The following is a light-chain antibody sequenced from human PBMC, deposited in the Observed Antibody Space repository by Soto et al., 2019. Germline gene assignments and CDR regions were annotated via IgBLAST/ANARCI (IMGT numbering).Light chain of an antibody. V-gene: IGKV1-39*01. CDR1: QGISTY. J-gene: IGKJ1*01. Sequence: DIQMTQSPSSLSASVGDRLTITCRASQGISTYLNLYQQKPGKAPKLLIYAASTLQSGVPSRFSGSGSGTDFTLTISSLEPEDFAVYYCQQRSNWPPTFGQGTKVDIK. CDR3: QQRSNWPPT. CDR2: AAS.